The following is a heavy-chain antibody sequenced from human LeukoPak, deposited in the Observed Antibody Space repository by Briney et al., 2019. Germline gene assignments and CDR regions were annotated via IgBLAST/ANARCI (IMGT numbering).Heavy chain of an antibody. D-gene: IGHD5-18*01. CDR2: IIPILGIA. Sequence: SVKVSCKASGGTFSSYAISWVRQAPGQGLEWMGRIIPILGIANYAQKFQGRVTITADKSTSTACMELSSLRSEDTAVYYCARDPDTAMVNDAFDIWGQGTMVTVSS. V-gene: IGHV1-69*04. CDR3: ARDPDTAMVNDAFDI. J-gene: IGHJ3*02. CDR1: GGTFSSYA.